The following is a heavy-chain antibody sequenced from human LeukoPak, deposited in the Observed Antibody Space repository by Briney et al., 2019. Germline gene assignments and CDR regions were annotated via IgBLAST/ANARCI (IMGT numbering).Heavy chain of an antibody. D-gene: IGHD3-10*01. CDR2: IYYSGST. V-gene: IGHV4-59*01. Sequence: SETLSLTCTVSGGSISSYYWSWIRQPLGKGLEWIGYIYYSGSTNYNPSLKSRVTISVDTSKNQFSLKLSSVTAADTAVYYCARVSPLLWFGEFDYWGQGTLVTVSS. CDR1: GGSISSYY. CDR3: ARVSPLLWFGEFDY. J-gene: IGHJ4*02.